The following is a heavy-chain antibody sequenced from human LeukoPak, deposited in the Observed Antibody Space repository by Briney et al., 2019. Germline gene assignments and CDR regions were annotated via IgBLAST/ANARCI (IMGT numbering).Heavy chain of an antibody. V-gene: IGHV4-34*01. Sequence: TPSETLSLTCAVYGGSFSGYYWSWIRQPPGKGLEWIGEINHSGNTNSNPSLKSRVTISVDTSKNQFSLKLSSVTAADTAVYYCARVAGYGPQYYFDYWGQGTLVTVSS. CDR2: INHSGNT. D-gene: IGHD5-18*01. CDR1: GGSFSGYY. CDR3: ARVAGYGPQYYFDY. J-gene: IGHJ4*02.